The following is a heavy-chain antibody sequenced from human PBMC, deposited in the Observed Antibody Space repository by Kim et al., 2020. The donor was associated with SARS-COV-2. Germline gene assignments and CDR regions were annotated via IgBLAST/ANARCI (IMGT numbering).Heavy chain of an antibody. CDR2: GNT. Sequence: GNTKYSQKFQGRVTITRDTSASTAYMELSSLRSEDTAVYYCASLWFDVQSWGQGTLVTVSS. CDR3: ASLWFDVQS. V-gene: IGHV1-3*01. D-gene: IGHD3-10*01. J-gene: IGHJ5*02.